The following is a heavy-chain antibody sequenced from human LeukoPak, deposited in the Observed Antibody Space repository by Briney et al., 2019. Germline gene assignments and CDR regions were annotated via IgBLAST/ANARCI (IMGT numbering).Heavy chain of an antibody. Sequence: PGGSLRLSCAASGFTFNRYTMNWLRQAPGKGLEWVSSITSDRSYIYYADSVKGRFTMSRDNAKNSLYLQMNRLRAEDTAVYYCAKALIWGQGTMVTVSS. V-gene: IGHV3-21*06. CDR3: AKALI. CDR1: GFTFNRYT. CDR2: ITSDRSYI. J-gene: IGHJ3*02.